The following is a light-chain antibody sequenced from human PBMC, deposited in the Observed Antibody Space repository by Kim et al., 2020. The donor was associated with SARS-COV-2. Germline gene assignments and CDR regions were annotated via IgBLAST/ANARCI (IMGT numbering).Light chain of an antibody. J-gene: IGKJ2*01. CDR1: QGISTY. CDR2: SAS. Sequence: VIWMTQSPSLLSASTGDRVTISCRVSQGISTYLAWYQQKPGKAPELLIYSASTLQSGVPSRFSGSGSGTDFTLSISRLQSEDFAIYYCQQYSSFPYTFGQGTKLEI. CDR3: QQYSSFPYT. V-gene: IGKV1D-8*01.